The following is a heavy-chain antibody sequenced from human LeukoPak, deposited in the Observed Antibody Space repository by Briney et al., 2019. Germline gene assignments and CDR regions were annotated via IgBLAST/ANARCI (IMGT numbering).Heavy chain of an antibody. D-gene: IGHD2-15*01. J-gene: IGHJ5*02. Sequence: ASATLSLTCDVYGGSFSGYYWNWIRQPPGKGLEWIGEINISGTTNYNPSLKSRFTISVDTSKIQFSLNRTSVTAADTAVYYCARGLRGYGGDLWGQGTLVTVSS. CDR2: INISGTT. V-gene: IGHV4-34*01. CDR1: GGSFSGYY. CDR3: ARGLRGYGGDL.